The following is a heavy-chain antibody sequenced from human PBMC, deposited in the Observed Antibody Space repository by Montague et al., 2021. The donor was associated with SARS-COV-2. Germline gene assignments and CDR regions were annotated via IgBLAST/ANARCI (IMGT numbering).Heavy chain of an antibody. D-gene: IGHD6-19*01. Sequence: SLRLSCAASGFTFSSYGMHWVRQAPGKGLEWVAVISYDGSNKYYADSVKGRFTISRDNSKNTLYLQMNSLRAEDTAVYYCAGMLSGWYASDYWGQGTLVTVSS. V-gene: IGHV3-30*19. CDR1: GFTFSSYG. CDR2: ISYDGSNK. J-gene: IGHJ4*02. CDR3: AGMLSGWYASDY.